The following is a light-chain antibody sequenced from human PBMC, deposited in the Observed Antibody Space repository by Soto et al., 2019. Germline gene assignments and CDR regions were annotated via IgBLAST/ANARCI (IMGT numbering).Light chain of an antibody. CDR2: GAS. Sequence: EIVMTQSPATLSVSPGERATLSCRASQSISSNLAWYQQKPGQAPRLLMYGASTRGTSIPARFSGSGSGTEFTLTISSLQSEDFAVYYCQQYEKWPRTFGQGTKVEIK. CDR3: QQYEKWPRT. J-gene: IGKJ1*01. V-gene: IGKV3-15*01. CDR1: QSISSN.